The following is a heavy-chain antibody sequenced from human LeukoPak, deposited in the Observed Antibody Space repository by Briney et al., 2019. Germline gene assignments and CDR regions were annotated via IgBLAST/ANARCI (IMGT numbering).Heavy chain of an antibody. Sequence: GASVKVSCKASGYTFTSYDINWVRQATGQGLEWMGWMNPNSGNTGYAQKFQGRVTMTRNTSISTAYMELSRLRSDDTAVYYCARDRSGSSDYYYYGMDVWGQGTTVTVSS. D-gene: IGHD1-26*01. J-gene: IGHJ6*02. V-gene: IGHV1-8*01. CDR1: GYTFTSYD. CDR2: MNPNSGNT. CDR3: ARDRSGSSDYYYYGMDV.